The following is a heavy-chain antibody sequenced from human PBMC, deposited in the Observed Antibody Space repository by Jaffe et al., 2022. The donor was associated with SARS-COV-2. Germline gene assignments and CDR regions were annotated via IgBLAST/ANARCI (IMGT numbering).Heavy chain of an antibody. CDR2: ISSRSSTI. CDR3: ARDRYNSDAYYYN. V-gene: IGHV3-48*01. J-gene: IGHJ4*02. CDR1: GFTFSDYG. Sequence: EVQLVESGGGLGQPGGSLRLSCATSGFTFSDYGMNWVRQAPGKGLEWVAFISSRSSTIYYGDSVKGRFTISRDNAKNSLYLQMNSLRAEDTAVYYCARDRYNSDAYYYNWGQGTLVTVSS. D-gene: IGHD3-22*01.